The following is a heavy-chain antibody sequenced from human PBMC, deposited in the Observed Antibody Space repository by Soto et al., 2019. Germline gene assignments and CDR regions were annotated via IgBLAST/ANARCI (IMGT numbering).Heavy chain of an antibody. CDR3: AKDFDIVVTPRYYYGMDV. Sequence: QPGGSLRLSCAASGFTFSSYGMHWVRQALGKGLEWVAVISYDGSNKYYADSVKGRFTISRDNSKNTLYLQMNSLRAEDTAVYYCAKDFDIVVTPRYYYGMDVWGQGTTVTVSS. V-gene: IGHV3-30*18. CDR2: ISYDGSNK. J-gene: IGHJ6*02. CDR1: GFTFSSYG. D-gene: IGHD2-21*01.